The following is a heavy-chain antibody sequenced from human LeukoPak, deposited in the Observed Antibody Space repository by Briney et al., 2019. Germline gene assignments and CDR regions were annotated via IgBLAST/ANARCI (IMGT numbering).Heavy chain of an antibody. V-gene: IGHV3-7*03. D-gene: IGHD6-13*01. J-gene: IGHJ4*02. CDR2: IKQDGSDK. CDR3: ARFSGGHSSSWHPYYFDY. Sequence: GGSLRLSCAASRFIFSNYWMSWVRQAPGKGLEWVANIKQDGSDKYYVDSVKGRFTISRDNAKNSLYLQKNSLRAEDTAVYYCARFSGGHSSSWHPYYFDYWGQGTLVTVSS. CDR1: RFIFSNYW.